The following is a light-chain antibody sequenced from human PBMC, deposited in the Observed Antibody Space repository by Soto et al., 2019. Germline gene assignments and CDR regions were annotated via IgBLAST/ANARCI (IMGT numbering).Light chain of an antibody. Sequence: QSVLTQPPSVSAAPGQRVTISCTGSSSNIGAGYDVRWYQQLRGTAPKLLIYGNSNRPSGVPDRFSGSKSGTSASLAITGLQAEDEADYYCQSYDGSLSGLVFGGGTKVTVL. CDR1: SSNIGAGYD. V-gene: IGLV1-40*01. CDR2: GNS. CDR3: QSYDGSLSGLV. J-gene: IGLJ3*02.